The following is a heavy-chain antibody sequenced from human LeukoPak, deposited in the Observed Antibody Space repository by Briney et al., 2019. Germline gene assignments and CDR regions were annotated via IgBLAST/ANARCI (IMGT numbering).Heavy chain of an antibody. CDR2: ISYDGSNK. Sequence: GRSQRLSCAASGFTFSSYGMHWVRQAPGKGLEWVAVISYDGSNKYYADSVKGRFTISRDNSKNTLYLQMNSLRAEDTAVYYCAKEARYSSSWYYYYYGMDVWGQGTTVTVSS. V-gene: IGHV3-30*18. CDR1: GFTFSSYG. CDR3: AKEARYSSSWYYYYYGMDV. J-gene: IGHJ6*02. D-gene: IGHD6-13*01.